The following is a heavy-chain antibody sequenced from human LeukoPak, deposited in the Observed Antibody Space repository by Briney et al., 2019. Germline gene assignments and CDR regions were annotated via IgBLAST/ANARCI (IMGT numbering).Heavy chain of an antibody. D-gene: IGHD1-7*01. V-gene: IGHV3-7*03. CDR3: AKTNWNYAYFDY. J-gene: IGHJ4*02. CDR1: GFTFSSYW. Sequence: GGSLRLSCAASGFTFSSYWMSWVRQAPGKGLEWVANIKQDGSEKYYVDSVKGRFTISRDSAKNSLYLQMNSPRAEDTAVYYCAKTNWNYAYFDYWGQGTLVTVSS. CDR2: IKQDGSEK.